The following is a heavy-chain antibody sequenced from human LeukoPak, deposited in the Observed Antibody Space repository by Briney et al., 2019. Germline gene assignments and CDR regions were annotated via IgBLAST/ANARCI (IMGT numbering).Heavy chain of an antibody. V-gene: IGHV1-2*02. Sequence: ASVKVSCKPSGYTFTAYYIHWVRQAPGQGLEWMGWINPNGGGTNYAQTFQGRVTMTGDTSINIAYMELSRLTSDDTAVYYCARGDIYLDYWGQGTLVTVSS. CDR1: GYTFTAYY. J-gene: IGHJ4*02. CDR3: ARGDIYLDY. CDR2: INPNGGGT.